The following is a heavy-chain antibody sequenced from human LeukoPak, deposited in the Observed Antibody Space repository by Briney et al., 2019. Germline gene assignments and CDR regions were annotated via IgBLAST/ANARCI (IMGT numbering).Heavy chain of an antibody. Sequence: GASVKVSCKASGYTFTDYFMHWVRQAPGQGLEWMGWINPNTGGTNYAQNFQGRVTMTRDTSISTAYMELTRLTSDDTAVYYCVREVEYYDSSGPYYFDYWGQGTLVTVSS. CDR1: GYTFTDYF. D-gene: IGHD3-22*01. CDR2: INPNTGGT. V-gene: IGHV1-2*02. J-gene: IGHJ4*02. CDR3: VREVEYYDSSGPYYFDY.